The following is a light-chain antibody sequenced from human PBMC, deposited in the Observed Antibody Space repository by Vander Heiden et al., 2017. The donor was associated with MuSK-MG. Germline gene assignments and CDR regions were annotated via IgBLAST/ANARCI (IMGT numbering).Light chain of an antibody. Sequence: QSARTQPASVSGSPGQSSTISCTGTSSDVGTYNYVSWYQQHPAKAPKLLLFDVNDRPSGVAKRFSVSKSGNTASLIISGLQAEDEADYYCSSYSRSSTVVFGGGTKLTVL. J-gene: IGLJ2*01. CDR3: SSYSRSSTVV. V-gene: IGLV2-14*03. CDR1: SSDVGTYNY. CDR2: DVN.